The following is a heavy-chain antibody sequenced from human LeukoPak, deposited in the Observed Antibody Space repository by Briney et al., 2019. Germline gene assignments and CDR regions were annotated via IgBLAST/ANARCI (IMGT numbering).Heavy chain of an antibody. Sequence: PGGSLRLSCAASGFTFSTYWMHWVRQAPGKGLGWVSLINSDGSRANYADSVKGRIPISRDNAKNTLYLQMNSLRAEDTAVYYCAALRYFDWSDYWGQGTLVTVSS. CDR2: INSDGSRA. V-gene: IGHV3-74*01. CDR1: GFTFSTYW. J-gene: IGHJ4*02. D-gene: IGHD3-9*01. CDR3: AALRYFDWSDY.